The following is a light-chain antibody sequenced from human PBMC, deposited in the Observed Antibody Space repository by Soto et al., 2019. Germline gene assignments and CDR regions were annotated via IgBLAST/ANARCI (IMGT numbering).Light chain of an antibody. J-gene: IGKJ1*01. CDR2: GAS. CDR3: LQDFSYPRT. V-gene: IGKV1-6*02. Sequence: AIPMTQSPSSLSASVGDRVTITCRASQGIGTELGWYQLKPGKAPKLLVYGASTLQSGVLPRFSGSGSGTDFTLNISSLQPDDFATYYCLQDFSYPRTFGQGTKVEIK. CDR1: QGIGTE.